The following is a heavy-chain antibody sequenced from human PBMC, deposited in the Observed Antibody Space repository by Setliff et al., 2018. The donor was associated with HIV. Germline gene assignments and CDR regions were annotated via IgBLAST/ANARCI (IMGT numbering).Heavy chain of an antibody. D-gene: IGHD2-2*01. CDR2: ISGSGGST. CDR1: GFAFSSYA. Sequence: GGSLRLSCAASGFAFSSYAMSWVRQAPGKGLEWVSAISGSGGSTYYADSVKGRFTISRDNSKNALDLQMNSLRVDDTAIYYCARGHRTSDAFDVWGQGTMVTVSS. J-gene: IGHJ3*01. V-gene: IGHV3-23*01. CDR3: ARGHRTSDAFDV.